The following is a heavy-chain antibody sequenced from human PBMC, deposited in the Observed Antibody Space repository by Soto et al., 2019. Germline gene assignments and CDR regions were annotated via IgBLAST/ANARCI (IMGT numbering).Heavy chain of an antibody. J-gene: IGHJ6*02. Sequence: GGSLRLSCAASGFTFSSYSMNWVRQAPGKGLEWVSYISSSSSTIYYADSVKGRFTISRDNAKNSLYLQMNSLRDEDTAVYYCARDRRKSSSWYYYYGMDVWGQGTTVTVSS. V-gene: IGHV3-48*02. D-gene: IGHD6-13*01. CDR3: ARDRRKSSSWYYYYGMDV. CDR2: ISSSSSTI. CDR1: GFTFSSYS.